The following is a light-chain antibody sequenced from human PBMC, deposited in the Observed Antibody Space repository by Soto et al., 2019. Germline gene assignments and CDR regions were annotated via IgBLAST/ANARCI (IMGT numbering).Light chain of an antibody. CDR1: QTLSSW. CDR3: QQYNSYALT. V-gene: IGKV1-5*01. J-gene: IGKJ4*01. Sequence: DIQMTQSPSTLSASVGDRVTITCRASQTLSSWLAWYQQKPGKAPKLLIYDVSSLESGVPSRFSGSGSGTEFALTISSLQPDDVATDSCQQYNSYALTFGGGAKVEIK. CDR2: DVS.